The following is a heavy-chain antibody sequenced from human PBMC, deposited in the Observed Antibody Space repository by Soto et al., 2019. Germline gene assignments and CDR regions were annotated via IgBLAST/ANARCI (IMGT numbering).Heavy chain of an antibody. CDR3: ARGRGWRDY. V-gene: IGHV1-8*01. CDR2: INLNSGHT. J-gene: IGHJ4*02. Sequence: QVQLVQSGAEVKKPGASVKVSCKASGYPFTTYDISWVRQAAGQGLEWMGWINLNSGHTDYAQRFQGRVTMTRTTSITPASMELTSLSCEDTAVYYCARGRGWRDYWGQGTLVTVSS. D-gene: IGHD6-19*01. CDR1: GYPFTTYD.